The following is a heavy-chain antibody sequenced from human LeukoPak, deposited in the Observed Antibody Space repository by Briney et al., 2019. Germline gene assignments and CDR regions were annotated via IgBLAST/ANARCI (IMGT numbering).Heavy chain of an antibody. J-gene: IGHJ3*02. CDR2: FDPEDGET. CDR3: ATDFRWELLVGVAFDI. CDR1: GYTLTELS. D-gene: IGHD1-26*01. V-gene: IGHV1-24*01. Sequence: ASVTVSCTVSGYTLTELSMHWVRQAPGKGLEWMGGFDPEDGETIYAQKFQGRVTMTEDTSTDTAYMELSSLRSEDTAVYYCATDFRWELLVGVAFDIWGQGTMVTVSS.